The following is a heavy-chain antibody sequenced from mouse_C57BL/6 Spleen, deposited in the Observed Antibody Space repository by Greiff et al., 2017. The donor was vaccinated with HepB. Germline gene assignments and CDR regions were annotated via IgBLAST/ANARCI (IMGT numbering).Heavy chain of an antibody. CDR1: GFTFSSYG. D-gene: IGHD2-5*01. CDR2: ISSGGSYT. J-gene: IGHJ4*01. CDR3: ARHRYSNYVDYAMDY. Sequence: DVKLVESGGDLVKPGGSLKLSCAASGFTFSSYGMSWVRQTPDKRLEWVATISSGGSYTYYPDSVKGRFTISRDNAKNTLYLQMSSLKSEDTAMYYCARHRYSNYVDYAMDYWGQGTSVTVSS. V-gene: IGHV5-6*02.